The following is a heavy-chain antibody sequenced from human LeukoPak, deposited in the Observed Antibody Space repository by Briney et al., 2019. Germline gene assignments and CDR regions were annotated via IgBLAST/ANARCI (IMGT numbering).Heavy chain of an antibody. CDR1: GFTFGSYG. CDR3: AKNFRAHTENVPWVIDY. CDR2: ITTSGDPS. D-gene: IGHD3-10*01. V-gene: IGHV3-23*01. Sequence: GGSLRLSCSTSGFTFGSYGMTWVRQAPGKGLEWVSEITTSGDPSFYTDSVKGRFTISRDNSKDTVYLQMDNLRVEDTAVYYCAKNFRAHTENVPWVIDYWGQGALVTVSS. J-gene: IGHJ4*02.